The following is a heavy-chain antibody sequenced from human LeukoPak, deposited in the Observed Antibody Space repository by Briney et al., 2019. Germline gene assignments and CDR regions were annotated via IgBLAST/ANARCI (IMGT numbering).Heavy chain of an antibody. V-gene: IGHV1-3*01. CDR1: GYTFTSYA. CDR3: ASSRIGIAAAYSRDYYYYGMDV. J-gene: IGHJ6*02. CDR2: INAGNGNT. D-gene: IGHD6-13*01. Sequence: ASVKVSCKASGYTFTSYAMHWVRQAPGQRLEWMGWINAGNGNTKYSQKFQGRVTITRDTSASTAYMELRSLRSDDTAVYYCASSRIGIAAAYSRDYYYYGMDVWGQGTTVTVSS.